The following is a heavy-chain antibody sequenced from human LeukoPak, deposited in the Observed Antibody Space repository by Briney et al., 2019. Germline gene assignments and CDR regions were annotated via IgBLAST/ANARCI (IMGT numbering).Heavy chain of an antibody. Sequence: QTGGSLRLSCAASGFTFSSYGMHWVRQAPGKGLEWVAFIRYEEINKYYADSVKGRFTISRDNSKKTLYLQMSSLRAEDTAVYYCAKRSSWSPFDYWGQGTLVTVSS. J-gene: IGHJ4*02. CDR3: AKRSSWSPFDY. D-gene: IGHD6-13*01. V-gene: IGHV3-30*02. CDR1: GFTFSSYG. CDR2: IRYEEINK.